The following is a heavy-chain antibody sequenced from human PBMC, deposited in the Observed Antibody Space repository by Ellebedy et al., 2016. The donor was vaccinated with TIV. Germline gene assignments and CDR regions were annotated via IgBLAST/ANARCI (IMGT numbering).Heavy chain of an antibody. CDR2: INPNSGGT. Sequence: AASVKVSCKASGYTFTDYYIHWVRQAPGQGLEWMGWINPNSGGTNYAQKFQGWVTMTRDTSISTAYMELNRLRSDDTALYYCASDGAVTTVFDYWGQGTLVTVSS. D-gene: IGHD4-17*01. CDR1: GYTFTDYY. CDR3: ASDGAVTTVFDY. J-gene: IGHJ4*02. V-gene: IGHV1-2*04.